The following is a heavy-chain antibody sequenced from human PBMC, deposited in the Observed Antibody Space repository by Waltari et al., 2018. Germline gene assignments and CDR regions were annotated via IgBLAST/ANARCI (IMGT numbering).Heavy chain of an antibody. CDR1: GGSLSTYY. V-gene: IGHV4-34*02. Sequence: QVQLQQWGAGLLKPSETLSLTCAVYGGSLSTYYWTWIRQSPGKGLEWIGEIIHSGSTYYNPSLMSRLTISVDTSKNQFSLDLTSVTAADTAVYYCARGRGVDNGGWFDPWGQGTLVTVSS. CDR2: IIHSGST. J-gene: IGHJ5*02. D-gene: IGHD3-16*01. CDR3: ARGRGVDNGGWFDP.